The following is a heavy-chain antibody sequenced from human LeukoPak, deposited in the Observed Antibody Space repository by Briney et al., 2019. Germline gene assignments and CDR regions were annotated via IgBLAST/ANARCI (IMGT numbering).Heavy chain of an antibody. D-gene: IGHD1-26*01. V-gene: IGHV3-53*01. CDR2: IYSGGST. Sequence: PGGSLRLSCAASGFTVSTNYMSWVRQAPGKGLEWVSVIYSGGSTHYADSVKGRFTISRDNSKNTLYLQMNNLRAEDTAVYFRARDLRDSRGSYGSDYWGQGTLVTVSS. CDR3: ARDLRDSRGSYGSDY. CDR1: GFTVSTNY. J-gene: IGHJ4*02.